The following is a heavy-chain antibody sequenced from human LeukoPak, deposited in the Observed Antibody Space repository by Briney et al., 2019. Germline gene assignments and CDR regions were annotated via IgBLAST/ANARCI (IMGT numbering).Heavy chain of an antibody. CDR1: GFTFSTSS. D-gene: IGHD3-22*01. CDR2: ISSVNNYI. V-gene: IGHV3-21*01. Sequence: GGSLGLSCAASGFTFSTSSMNWVRQAPEKGLEWVSSISSVNNYISYADSVKGRFTISRDNAKSSLYLQMNSLRAEDTAVYFCARRLTYFDSSGYLDYWGQGTLVTVSS. CDR3: ARRLTYFDSSGYLDY. J-gene: IGHJ4*02.